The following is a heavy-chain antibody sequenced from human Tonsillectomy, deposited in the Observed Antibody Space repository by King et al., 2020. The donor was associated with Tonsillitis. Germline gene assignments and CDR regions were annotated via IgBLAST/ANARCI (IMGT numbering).Heavy chain of an antibody. D-gene: IGHD3-3*01. J-gene: IGHJ6*01. CDR2: MSGAGART. CDR3: AKCPYDFWSGGLYYAMDV. V-gene: IGHV3-23*04. CDR1: GFTFSTYA. Sequence: VQLVESGGGLVQPGGSLRLSCAASGFTFSTYAMTWVRQAPGKGLEWGAVMSGAGARTYHADSVKGRFTISRDNSKNTLYLKMTSLRAEDTAVYYCAKCPYDFWSGGLYYAMDVWGQGTTVTVSS.